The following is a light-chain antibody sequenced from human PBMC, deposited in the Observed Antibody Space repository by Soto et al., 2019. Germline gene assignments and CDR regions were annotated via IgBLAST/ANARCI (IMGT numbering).Light chain of an antibody. CDR2: SAS. Sequence: EIVMTQSPPTLSVSPGERAPLSCTASRSISTNVAWYQHKSGQAPRLLIYSASTRATGIPDRFSGSGSGTDFTLTIRRLEPEDFAVFYCQQYGGAPWTFGQGTKV. V-gene: IGKV3D-15*01. CDR1: RSISTN. J-gene: IGKJ1*01. CDR3: QQYGGAPWT.